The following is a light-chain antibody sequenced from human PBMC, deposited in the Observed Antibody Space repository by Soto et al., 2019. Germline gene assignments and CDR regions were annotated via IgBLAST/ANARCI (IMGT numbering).Light chain of an antibody. J-gene: IGKJ1*01. Sequence: EIVLTQSPATLSLSPGERATLSCRASPSVSSYLAWYPQKAGQAPRLLIYDASNRATGIPARFSGSGSGTDFTLTISSLEPEEFAVYYCHQRSNWPWTFGQGTKVEIK. V-gene: IGKV3-11*01. CDR3: HQRSNWPWT. CDR1: PSVSSY. CDR2: DAS.